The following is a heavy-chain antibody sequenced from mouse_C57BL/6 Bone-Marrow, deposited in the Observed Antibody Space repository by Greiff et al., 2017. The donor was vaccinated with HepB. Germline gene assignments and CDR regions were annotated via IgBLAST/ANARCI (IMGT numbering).Heavy chain of an antibody. CDR1: GYTFTSYW. Sequence: QVQLQQPGAELVRPGSSVKLSCKASGYTFTSYWMHWVKQRPIQGLEWIGNIDPSDSETHYNQKFKDKATLTVDKSSSTAYMQLSSLTSEDSAVYYCAPSSAPYWYFDVWGTGTTVTVSS. CDR3: APSSAPYWYFDV. CDR2: IDPSDSET. V-gene: IGHV1-52*01. J-gene: IGHJ1*03.